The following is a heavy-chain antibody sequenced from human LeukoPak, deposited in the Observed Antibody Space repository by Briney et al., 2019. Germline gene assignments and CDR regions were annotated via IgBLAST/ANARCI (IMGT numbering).Heavy chain of an antibody. CDR2: IYYSGST. V-gene: IGHV4-61*08. Sequence: SETLSLTCAVSGGSISSGGYSWSWIRQPPGKGLEWIGYIYYSGSTNYNPSLKSRVTISVDTSKNQFSLKLSSVTAADTAVYYCARHWQQWGSGYYYGMDVWGQGTTVTVSS. J-gene: IGHJ6*02. D-gene: IGHD6-19*01. CDR3: ARHWQQWGSGYYYGMDV. CDR1: GGSISSGGYS.